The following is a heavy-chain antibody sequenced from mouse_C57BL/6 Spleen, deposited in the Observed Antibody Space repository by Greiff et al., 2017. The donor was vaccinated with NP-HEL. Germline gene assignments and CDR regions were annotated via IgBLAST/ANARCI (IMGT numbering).Heavy chain of an antibody. J-gene: IGHJ3*01. CDR2: ISDGGSYT. V-gene: IGHV5-4*03. CDR1: GFTFSSYA. D-gene: IGHD2-10*01. Sequence: EVKLVESGGGLVKPGGSLKLSCAASGFTFSSYAMSWVRQTPEKRLEWVATISDGGSYTYYPDNVKGRFTISRDNAKNNLYLQMSHLKSEDTAMYYCARPYYGNFAWFAYWGQGTLVTVSA. CDR3: ARPYYGNFAWFAY.